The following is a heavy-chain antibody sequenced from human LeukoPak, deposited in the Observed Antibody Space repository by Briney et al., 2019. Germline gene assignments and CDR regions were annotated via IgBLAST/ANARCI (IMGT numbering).Heavy chain of an antibody. V-gene: IGHV3-30*02. CDR2: IRYDGSNK. CDR1: GFTFSSYG. Sequence: PGGSLRLSCAASGFTFSSYGMHWVRQAPGKGLEWVAFIRYDGSNKYYADSVKGRFTISRDNSKNTLYLQMNSLRAEDTAVYYCTKDSPKAKYCSSTSCSVDAFDIWGQGTMVTVSS. J-gene: IGHJ3*02. D-gene: IGHD2-2*01. CDR3: TKDSPKAKYCSSTSCSVDAFDI.